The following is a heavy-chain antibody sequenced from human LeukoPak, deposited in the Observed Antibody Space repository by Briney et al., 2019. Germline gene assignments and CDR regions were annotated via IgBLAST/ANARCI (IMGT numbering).Heavy chain of an antibody. Sequence: PGGSLRLSCATSGFTFRSYAMIWVRQAPGKGLEWVSAISGSGGSTYYADSVKGRFTISRDNSKNTLYLQMNSLRAEDTAVYYCAKWVIIVGTQPDYWGQGTLVTVSS. CDR2: ISGSGGST. J-gene: IGHJ4*02. V-gene: IGHV3-23*01. D-gene: IGHD3-22*01. CDR1: GFTFRSYA. CDR3: AKWVIIVGTQPDY.